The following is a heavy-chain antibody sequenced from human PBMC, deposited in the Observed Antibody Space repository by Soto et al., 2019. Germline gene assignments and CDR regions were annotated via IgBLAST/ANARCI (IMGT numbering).Heavy chain of an antibody. Sequence: QVQLQKWGAGLLKPSETLSLTCAVYGGSFSGYYWSWIRQPPGKGLEWIGEIKHSGSTNYNPSLKMRVTISVDTSKNQFSLKLSSVTAADTAVYYCARDSSNYYYGMDVWGQGTTVTVSS. CDR2: IKHSGST. CDR1: GGSFSGYY. V-gene: IGHV4-34*01. CDR3: ARDSSNYYYGMDV. D-gene: IGHD4-4*01. J-gene: IGHJ6*02.